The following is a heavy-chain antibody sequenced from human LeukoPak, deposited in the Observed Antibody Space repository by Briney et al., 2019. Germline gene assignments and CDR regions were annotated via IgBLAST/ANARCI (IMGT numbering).Heavy chain of an antibody. CDR2: IYYIGST. CDR3: ARHPPSRGYSYGYPPNYFDY. CDR1: GGSISSSSYY. Sequence: SETLSLTCTVSGGSISSSSYYWGWIRQPPGKGLEWIGSIYYIGSTYYNPSIKSRVTISVDTSKNQFSLKLSSVTAADTAVYYCARHPPSRGYSYGYPPNYFDYWGQGTLVTVSS. V-gene: IGHV4-39*01. J-gene: IGHJ4*02. D-gene: IGHD5-18*01.